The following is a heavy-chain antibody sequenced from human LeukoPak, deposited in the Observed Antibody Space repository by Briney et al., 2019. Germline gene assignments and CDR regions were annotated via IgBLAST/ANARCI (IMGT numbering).Heavy chain of an antibody. CDR2: IIPIFGTA. CDR3: AGIRRDGYKPFDY. CDR1: GGTFSSYA. V-gene: IGHV1-69*13. J-gene: IGHJ4*02. D-gene: IGHD5-24*01. Sequence: SVKDSCKASGGTFSSYAISWVRQAPGRGLEWMGGIIPIFGTANYAQKFQGRVTITADESTSTAYMELSSLRSEDTAVYYCAGIRRDGYKPFDYWGQGTLVTVSS.